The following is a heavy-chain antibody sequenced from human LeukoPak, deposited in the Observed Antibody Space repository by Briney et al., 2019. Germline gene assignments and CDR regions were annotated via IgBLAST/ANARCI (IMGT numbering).Heavy chain of an antibody. J-gene: IGHJ6*02. D-gene: IGHD2-2*01. V-gene: IGHV3-21*01. CDR1: GFAFSSYS. CDR2: ISSSSSYI. Sequence: GGSLRLSCAASGFAFSSYSTNWVRQAPGKGLEWVSSISSSSSYIYYADSVKGRFTISRDNAKNSLYLQMNSLRAEDTAVYYCARDRLVVVPAAIYYYYGMDVWGQGTTVTVSS. CDR3: ARDRLVVVPAAIYYYYGMDV.